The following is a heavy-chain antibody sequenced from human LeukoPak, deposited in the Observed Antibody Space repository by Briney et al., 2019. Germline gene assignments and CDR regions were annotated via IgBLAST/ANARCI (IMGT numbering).Heavy chain of an antibody. J-gene: IGHJ4*02. CDR1: GFTFSDYY. V-gene: IGHV3-11*01. CDR2: ISSSGSTI. D-gene: IGHD3-22*01. Sequence: PGGSLRHSCAASGFTFSDYYTSWIRQAPGKGLEWVSYISSSGSTIYYADSVKGRFTISRDNAKNSLYLQMNSLRAEDTAVYYCARDYYDSSGYYYFDYWGQGTLVTVSS. CDR3: ARDYYDSSGYYYFDY.